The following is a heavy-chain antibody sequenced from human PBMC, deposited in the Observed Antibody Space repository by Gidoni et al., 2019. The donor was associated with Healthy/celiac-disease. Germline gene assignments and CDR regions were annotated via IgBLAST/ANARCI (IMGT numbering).Heavy chain of an antibody. J-gene: IGHJ5*02. D-gene: IGHD3-9*01. CDR3: ARHDWGGYNWFDP. Sequence: IGSIYYSGSTYYNPSLKSRVTISVDTSKNQFSLKLSSVTAADTAVYYCARHDWGGYNWFDPWGQGTLVTVSS. V-gene: IGHV4-39*01. CDR2: IYYSGST.